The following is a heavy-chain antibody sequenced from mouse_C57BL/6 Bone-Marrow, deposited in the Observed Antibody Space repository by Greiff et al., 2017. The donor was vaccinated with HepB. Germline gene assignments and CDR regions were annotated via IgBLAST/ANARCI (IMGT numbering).Heavy chain of an antibody. Sequence: QVQLQQPGAELVMPGASVKLSCKASGYTFTSYWMHWVKQRPGQGLEWIGEIDPSASYTNYNQKFKGKSTLTVDKSSSTAYMQLSSLTSEDSAVYYCARQDYSNYVAFDYWGQGTTLTVSS. J-gene: IGHJ2*01. V-gene: IGHV1-69*01. CDR3: ARQDYSNYVAFDY. CDR2: IDPSASYT. CDR1: GYTFTSYW. D-gene: IGHD2-5*01.